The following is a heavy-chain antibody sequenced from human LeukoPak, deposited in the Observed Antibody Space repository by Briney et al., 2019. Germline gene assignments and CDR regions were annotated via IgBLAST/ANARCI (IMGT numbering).Heavy chain of an antibody. CDR1: GGSMNNYY. D-gene: IGHD4-23*01. CDR2: IYYSGST. CDR3: ARDYGGNLAY. J-gene: IGHJ4*02. V-gene: IGHV4-59*06. Sequence: SETLSLTCTVSGGSMNNYYWSWIRQHPGKGLEWIGYIYYSGSTYYNPSLKSRVTISVDTSKNQFSLKLSSVTAADTAVYYCARDYGGNLAYWGQGTLVTVSS.